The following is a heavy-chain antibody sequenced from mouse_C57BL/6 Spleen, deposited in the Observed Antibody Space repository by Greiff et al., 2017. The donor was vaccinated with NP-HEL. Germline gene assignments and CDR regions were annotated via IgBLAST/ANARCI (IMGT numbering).Heavy chain of an antibody. J-gene: IGHJ3*01. D-gene: IGHD2-10*02. CDR3: ARDEYGNRFAY. CDR2: ISYDGSN. V-gene: IGHV3-6*01. Sequence: EVQVVESGPGLVKPSQSLSLTCSVTGYSITSGYYWNWIRQFPGNKLEWMGYISYDGSNNYNPSLKNRISITRDTSKNQFFLKLNSVTTEDTATYYCARDEYGNRFAYWGQGTLVTVSA. CDR1: GYSITSGYY.